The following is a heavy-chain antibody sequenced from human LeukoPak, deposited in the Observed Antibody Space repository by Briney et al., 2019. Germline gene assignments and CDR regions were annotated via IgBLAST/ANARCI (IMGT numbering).Heavy chain of an antibody. D-gene: IGHD1-1*01. V-gene: IGHV3-13*01. CDR1: GFTFSSFD. J-gene: IGHJ6*03. Sequence: PGGSPRLSSAASGFTFSSFDMHWVRQPTGQGLEWVSTIGTASDTYYPGSVEGRFTLSRDNAKNSLYLQMNSLTAGDTAVYYCARGPPRGKYYYMDVWGKGTTVTVSS. CDR3: ARGPPRGKYYYMDV. CDR2: IGTASDT.